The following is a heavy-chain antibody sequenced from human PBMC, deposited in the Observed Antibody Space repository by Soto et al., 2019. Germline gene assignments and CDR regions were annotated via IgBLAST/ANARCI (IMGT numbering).Heavy chain of an antibody. CDR3: ARDALGYCSCTSCYRSPRFDY. D-gene: IGHD2-2*01. CDR1: GFTFSSYS. CDR2: ISSSSSTI. J-gene: IGHJ4*02. V-gene: IGHV3-48*01. Sequence: EVQLVESGGGLVQPGGSLRLSCAASGFTFSSYSMNWVRQAPGKGLEWVSYISSSSSTIYYADSVKGRFTISRDNAKNSLYLQMNSLRAEDTAVYYCARDALGYCSCTSCYRSPRFDYWGQRTLVTVSS.